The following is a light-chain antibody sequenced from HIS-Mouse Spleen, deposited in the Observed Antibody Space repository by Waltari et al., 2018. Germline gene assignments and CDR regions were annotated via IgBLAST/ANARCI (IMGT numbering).Light chain of an antibody. CDR1: ELPKQY. V-gene: IGLV3-25*03. Sequence: SYELTQPPSVSVSPGQTARITCSGDELPKQYASWYQQKPGQAPVLVIYKDSERPSGIPERFSGSSSGTTVTLTISGVQAEDEADYYCQSADSSGTGWVFGGGTKLTVL. J-gene: IGLJ3*02. CDR3: QSADSSGTGWV. CDR2: KDS.